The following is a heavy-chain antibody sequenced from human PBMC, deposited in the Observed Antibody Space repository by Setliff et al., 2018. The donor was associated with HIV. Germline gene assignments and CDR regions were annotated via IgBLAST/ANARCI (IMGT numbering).Heavy chain of an antibody. V-gene: IGHV2-5*01. Sequence: SGPTLVNPTPTLPLTCTFSGFSLSSNGVSVGWIRQAPGKAPEWLALVYWNDNKQYSPSLKTRVTVTKDTSRNRVVLTMTDLDPVDTATYYCAHSGREVRGPYFDYWGQGVLVTVSS. CDR3: AHSGREVRGPYFDY. D-gene: IGHD3-10*01. CDR1: GFSLSSNGVS. CDR2: VYWNDNK. J-gene: IGHJ4*02.